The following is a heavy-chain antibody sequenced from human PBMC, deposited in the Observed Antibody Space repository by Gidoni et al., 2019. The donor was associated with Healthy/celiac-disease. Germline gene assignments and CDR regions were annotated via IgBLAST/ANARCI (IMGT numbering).Heavy chain of an antibody. CDR1: GGSISSYY. J-gene: IGHJ4*02. D-gene: IGHD5-12*01. CDR3: ARGDSEMATD. V-gene: IGHV4-59*01. Sequence: QVQLQESGPGLVKPSETLSLTCTVSGGSISSYYWSWIRQPPGKGLEWLGYIYYSGSTNYHPSLQRRVTISVDTSKTQFSLKLSSVTAADTAVYYCARGDSEMATDWGQGTLVTVSS. CDR2: IYYSGST.